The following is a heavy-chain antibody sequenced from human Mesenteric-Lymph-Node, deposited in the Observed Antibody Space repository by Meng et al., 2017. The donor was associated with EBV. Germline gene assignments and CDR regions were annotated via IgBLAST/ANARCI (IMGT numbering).Heavy chain of an antibody. CDR1: GGSVNSGGYY. J-gene: IGHJ5*02. D-gene: IGHD3-10*01. CDR3: ARQYYYGPNWYFDP. CDR2: IHYSVGT. V-gene: IGHV4-61*08. Sequence: QLQGQGPGLVKFSQTLSLTCPVSGGSVNSGGYYWSWIRQPPGKGLEWIGYIHYSVGTNYNVSLKNRVTIALDTSNNQFSLKLHSVTAADTAVYYCARQYYYGPNWYFDPWDQGTLVTVSS.